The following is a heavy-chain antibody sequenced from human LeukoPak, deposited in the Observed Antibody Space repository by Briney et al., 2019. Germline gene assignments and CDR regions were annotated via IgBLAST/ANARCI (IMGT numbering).Heavy chain of an antibody. CDR1: GFTFSEYY. Sequence: GGTLRLFCAASGFTFSEYYMSWGRQAPGKGLEGVSYISSSGSTIYYADSENGRFTISRDNAKNSLYMQMNSLRAEDTAVYSCARHPRGRIQLWFVNWFDPWGQGTLVTVSS. CDR2: ISSSGSTI. CDR3: ARHPRGRIQLWFVNWFDP. J-gene: IGHJ5*02. V-gene: IGHV3-11*01. D-gene: IGHD5-18*01.